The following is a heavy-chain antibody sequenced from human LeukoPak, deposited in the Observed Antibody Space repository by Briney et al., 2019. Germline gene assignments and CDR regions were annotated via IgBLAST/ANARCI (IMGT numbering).Heavy chain of an antibody. CDR2: IYYSGST. D-gene: IGHD3-10*01. J-gene: IGHJ6*03. CDR3: ARGFYGSGSWTYYYYYMDV. CDR1: GGSISSNSYY. Sequence: SETLSLTCAVSGGSISSNSYYWGWIRQPPGKGLKWIGSIYYSGSTYYNPSLKSRVTISVDTSKNQFSLKLNSVTAADTAVYYCARGFYGSGSWTYYYYYMDVWGKGTTVTVSS. V-gene: IGHV4-39*01.